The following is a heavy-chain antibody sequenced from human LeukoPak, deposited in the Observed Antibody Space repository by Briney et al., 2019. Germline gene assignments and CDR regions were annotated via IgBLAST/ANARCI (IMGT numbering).Heavy chain of an antibody. CDR2: IIPIFGTA. V-gene: IGHV1-69*13. D-gene: IGHD3-3*01. Sequence: SVKVSCKASGYTFTSYGISWVRQAPGQGLEWMGGIIPIFGTANYAQKFQGRVTITADESTSTAYMELSSLRSEDTAVYYCARDGSDVLRFLEWLFDWGQGTMVTVSS. J-gene: IGHJ3*01. CDR3: ARDGSDVLRFLEWLFD. CDR1: GYTFTSYG.